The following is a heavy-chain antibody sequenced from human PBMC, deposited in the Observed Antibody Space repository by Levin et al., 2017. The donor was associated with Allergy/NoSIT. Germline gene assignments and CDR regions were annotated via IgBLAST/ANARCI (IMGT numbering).Heavy chain of an antibody. V-gene: IGHV1-69*04. Sequence: SVKVSCKASGGTFSSYAISWVRQAPGQGLEWMGRIIPILGIANYAQKFQGRVTITADKSTSTAYMELSSLRSEDTAVYYCAREEWLAPYYFDYWGQGTLVTVSS. D-gene: IGHD6-19*01. CDR3: AREEWLAPYYFDY. CDR2: IIPILGIA. CDR1: GGTFSSYA. J-gene: IGHJ4*02.